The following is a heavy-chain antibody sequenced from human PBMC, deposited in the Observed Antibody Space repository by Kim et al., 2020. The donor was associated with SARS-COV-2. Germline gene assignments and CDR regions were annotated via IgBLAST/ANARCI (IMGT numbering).Heavy chain of an antibody. V-gene: IGHV3-21*01. J-gene: IGHJ6*01. CDR1: GFTFSNYS. Sequence: GGSLRLSCAASGFTFSNYSVSWVRQAPGKGLEWVSSISSSSSYIYYADSVQGRFTISRDNAKNSLYLQMNSLRAEDTAVYYCARVRTEITVFGVVRYGMAVCGPGTTFSVSS. CDR2: ISSSSSYI. CDR3: ARVRTEITVFGVVRYGMAV. D-gene: IGHD3-3*01.